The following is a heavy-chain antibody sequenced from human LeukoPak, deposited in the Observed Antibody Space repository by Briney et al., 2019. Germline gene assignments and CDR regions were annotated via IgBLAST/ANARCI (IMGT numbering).Heavy chain of an antibody. D-gene: IGHD6-13*01. V-gene: IGHV3-21*01. CDR3: ARYSFVGYSSSWYYFDY. CDR1: GFTFSSYS. CDR2: ISSSSSYI. Sequence: PGGSLRLSCAAPGFTFSSYSMNWVRQAPGKGLEWVSSISSSSSYIYYADSVKGRFTISRDNAKNSLYLQMNSLRAEDTAVYYCARYSFVGYSSSWYYFDYWGQGTLVTVSS. J-gene: IGHJ4*02.